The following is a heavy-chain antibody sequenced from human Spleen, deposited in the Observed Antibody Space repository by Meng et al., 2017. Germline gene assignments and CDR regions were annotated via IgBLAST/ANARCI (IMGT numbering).Heavy chain of an antibody. J-gene: IGHJ6*02. CDR1: CFTFSSAA. V-gene: IGHV3-23*01. CDR3: ARDRLGYSSSWYKLGYYYYYGMDV. Sequence: ESLNISCAASCFTFSSAAMSWVRQAPGKGLEWVSAIDNSGDTTSYADPVKGRFTISRDNSKNTLYLQMSSLRAEDTAVYYCARDRLGYSSSWYKLGYYYYYGMDVWGQGTTVTVSS. CDR2: IDNSGDTT. D-gene: IGHD6-13*01.